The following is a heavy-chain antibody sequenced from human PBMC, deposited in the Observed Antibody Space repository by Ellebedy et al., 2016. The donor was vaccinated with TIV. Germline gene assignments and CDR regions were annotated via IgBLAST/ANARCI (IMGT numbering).Heavy chain of an antibody. J-gene: IGHJ3*02. CDR1: GFTFSSYG. Sequence: PGGSLRLSCAASGFTFSSYGMHWVRQAPGKGLEWVAVIWYDGSNKYYADSVKGRFTISRDNSKNTLYLQMNSLRAEDTAVYYCAREGGRRWFGELLRHNAFDIWGQGTMVTVSS. CDR2: IWYDGSNK. CDR3: AREGGRRWFGELLRHNAFDI. D-gene: IGHD3-10*01. V-gene: IGHV3-33*08.